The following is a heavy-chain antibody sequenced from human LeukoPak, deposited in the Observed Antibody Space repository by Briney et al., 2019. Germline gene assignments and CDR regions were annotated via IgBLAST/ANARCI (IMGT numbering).Heavy chain of an antibody. CDR2: IYWDDDK. J-gene: IGHJ5*02. Sequence: KESGPTLVNPTQTLTLTCTFSGFSLSTRGVGVGWIRQPPGKALEWLSLIYWDDDKRYSPSLKSRLTITKDTSKNQVVLTMTNMDPVDTATYYCAHRRGDFWSGLLVPYNWFDPWGQGTLVTVSS. V-gene: IGHV2-5*02. D-gene: IGHD3-3*01. CDR1: GFSLSTRGVG. CDR3: AHRRGDFWSGLLVPYNWFDP.